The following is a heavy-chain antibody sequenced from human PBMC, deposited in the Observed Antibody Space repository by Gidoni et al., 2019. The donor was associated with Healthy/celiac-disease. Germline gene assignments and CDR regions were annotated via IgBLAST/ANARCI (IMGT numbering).Heavy chain of an antibody. CDR3: ARGYGITMVRGVIRPDYYYGMDV. CDR1: GGTFRSHP. V-gene: IGHV1-69*01. D-gene: IGHD3-10*01. J-gene: IGHJ6*02. CDR2: IIPIFGTA. Sequence: QVQLVQSGAEVKKPGSSVKVSCQASGGTFRSHPISWVRQAPGQGLEWMGGIIPIFGTANYAQKCQGRVTITADECTSTAYMELSSLRSEDTAVYYCARGYGITMVRGVIRPDYYYGMDVWGQGTTVTVSS.